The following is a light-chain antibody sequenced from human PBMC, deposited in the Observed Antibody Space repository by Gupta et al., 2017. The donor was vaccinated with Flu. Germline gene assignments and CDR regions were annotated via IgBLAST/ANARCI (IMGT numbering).Light chain of an antibody. V-gene: IGKV1-39*01. CDR3: QQTYSPHGT. J-gene: IGKJ1*01. CDR2: AAS. Sequence: DIPMTQSPSSLSASVGDRVTITCRASQSISTHLNWYQHKPGKAPNLLIYAASSLQNGVPSRFNGGGSGTDFTRTSSSLKTEDFASDFCQQTYSPHGTFGQGTKVELK. CDR1: QSISTH.